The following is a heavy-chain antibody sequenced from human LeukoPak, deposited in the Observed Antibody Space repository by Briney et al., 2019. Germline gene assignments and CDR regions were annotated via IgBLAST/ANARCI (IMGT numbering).Heavy chain of an antibody. CDR3: ARDGNPGAFDI. D-gene: IGHD1-1*01. CDR2: IYYSGGT. J-gene: IGHJ3*02. V-gene: IGHV4-59*01. CDR1: GDSISGYY. Sequence: SETLSLTCTVSGDSISGYYWSWIRQPPGKGLEWIGYIYYSGGTNYNPSLKSRVTISVDTSRNQFSLRLSSLTAADTAVYYCARDGNPGAFDIWGQGTMVTVSS.